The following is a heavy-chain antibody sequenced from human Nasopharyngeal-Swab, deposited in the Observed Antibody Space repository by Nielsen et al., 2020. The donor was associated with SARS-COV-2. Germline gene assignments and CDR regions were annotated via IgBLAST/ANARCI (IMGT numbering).Heavy chain of an antibody. D-gene: IGHD2-15*01. J-gene: IGHJ6*02. V-gene: IGHV4-59*01. Sequence: SETLSLTCTVSGGSISSYYWSWIRQPPGKGLEWIGYIYYSGRTNYNPSLKIRVTISVDTSKNQFSLKLISVTATDTAVYYCARGPRGRLGHYGMDVWGQGTTVTVSS. CDR3: ARGPRGRLGHYGMDV. CDR1: GGSISSYY. CDR2: IYYSGRT.